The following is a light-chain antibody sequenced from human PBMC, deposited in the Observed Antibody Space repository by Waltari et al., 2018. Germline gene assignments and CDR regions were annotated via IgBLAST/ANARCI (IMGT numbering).Light chain of an antibody. CDR3: GSWDSSLGIGV. Sequence: QSVLTQAPSVSAAPGQTVTISCSGTTPNIGTHYVPWYQQLPGAAPKIVIYEDNRRPSGIPDRFSGSKSGASATLGITGLQTGDEADYYCGSWDSSLGIGVLGGGTRLTVL. CDR1: TPNIGTHY. J-gene: IGLJ3*02. V-gene: IGLV1-51*01. CDR2: EDN.